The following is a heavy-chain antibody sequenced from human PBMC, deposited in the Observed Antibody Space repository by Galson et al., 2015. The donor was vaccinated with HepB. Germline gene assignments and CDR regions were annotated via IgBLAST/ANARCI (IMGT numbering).Heavy chain of an antibody. CDR1: GFTFSDYY. Sequence: SLRLSCAASGFTFSDYYMSWIRQAPGKGLEWVSYISSSSSYTNYADSVKGRFTISRDNAKNSLYLQMNSLRAEDTAVYYCARQVTRGTQRRSIAARNYYYYYMDVWGKGTTVTVSS. J-gene: IGHJ6*03. CDR2: ISSSSSYT. CDR3: ARQVTRGTQRRSIAARNYYYYYMDV. V-gene: IGHV3-11*06. D-gene: IGHD6-6*01.